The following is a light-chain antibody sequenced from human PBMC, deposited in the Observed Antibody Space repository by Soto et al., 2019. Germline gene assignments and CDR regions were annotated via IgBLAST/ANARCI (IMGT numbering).Light chain of an antibody. CDR3: AAWDDSLNGWV. CDR1: RSNIGANT. V-gene: IGLV1-44*01. Sequence: QSVLTQPPSASGTAGQRVTISCSGSRSNIGANTVHWYQQLPRTAPKLLIHSNNQRPSGVPDRFSGSKSGTSASLAISGLQSEDEADYYCAAWDDSLNGWVFGGGTQLTVL. J-gene: IGLJ3*02. CDR2: SNN.